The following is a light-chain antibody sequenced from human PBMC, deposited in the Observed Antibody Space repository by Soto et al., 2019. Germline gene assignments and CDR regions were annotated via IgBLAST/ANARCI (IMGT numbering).Light chain of an antibody. CDR2: DAS. CDR3: QQYNSYLRT. J-gene: IGKJ1*01. Sequence: DIQMTQSPSTLSASVGDSATITCRASQSIGSWLAWYQQKQGKAHKXLIYDASNLQRGVPSRFSGVGSGTEFTITISSLQPDDGETYDGQQYNSYLRTFGQGTKVDIK. V-gene: IGKV1-5*01. CDR1: QSIGSW.